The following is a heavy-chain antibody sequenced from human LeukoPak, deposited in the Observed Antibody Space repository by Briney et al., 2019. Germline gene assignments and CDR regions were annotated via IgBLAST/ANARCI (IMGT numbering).Heavy chain of an antibody. J-gene: IGHJ4*02. Sequence: SETLSLTCAVSGGSITTTNWWSWVRQPPGKGLEWIGEVHLNGATNYNPSLESRFSMSIDKSNNHLSLEVTSVTAADTAMYYCTRESGAFSPFGFWGQGALVTVSS. V-gene: IGHV4-4*02. D-gene: IGHD1-26*01. CDR3: TRESGAFSPFGF. CDR1: GGSITTTNW. CDR2: VHLNGAT.